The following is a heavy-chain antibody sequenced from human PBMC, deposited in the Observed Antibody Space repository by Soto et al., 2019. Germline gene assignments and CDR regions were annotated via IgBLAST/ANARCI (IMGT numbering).Heavy chain of an antibody. CDR1: GVTFSSYA. J-gene: IGHJ2*01. V-gene: IGHV3-23*01. CDR3: AKDTVGAPVFWYFDL. CDR2: ISGSGSSSRT. D-gene: IGHD1-26*01. Sequence: PGGSLRLSCAASGVTFSSYAMSWFRQAPWKGLEWVSAISGSGSSSRTFYADSVKGRFTVSRDNSKNTLFLQMNSLRAEDTAVYHCAKDTVGAPVFWYFDLWGRGTMLTVSS.